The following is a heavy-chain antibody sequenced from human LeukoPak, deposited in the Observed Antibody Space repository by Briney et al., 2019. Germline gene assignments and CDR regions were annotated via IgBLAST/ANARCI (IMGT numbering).Heavy chain of an antibody. D-gene: IGHD3-22*01. Sequence: SETLSLTCAVYGGSFSGYYWSWIRQPPGKGLEWIGEINHSGSTNYNPSLKSRVTISVDTSKNQFSLKLSSVTAADTAVYYCAIETVRGIVVFSRYYFDYWGQGTLVTVSS. J-gene: IGHJ4*02. CDR3: AIETVRGIVVFSRYYFDY. CDR2: INHSGST. V-gene: IGHV4-34*01. CDR1: GGSFSGYY.